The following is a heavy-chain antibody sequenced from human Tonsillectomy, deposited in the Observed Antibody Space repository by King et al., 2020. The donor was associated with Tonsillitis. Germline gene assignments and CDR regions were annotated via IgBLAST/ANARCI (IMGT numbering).Heavy chain of an antibody. D-gene: IGHD6-13*01. CDR1: GFTFSSYS. V-gene: IGHV3-21*01. Sequence: VQLVESGGGLVKPGGSLRLSCEASGFTFSSYSMNWVRQAPEKGLEWVSSISSSSYIYYADSVKGRFTISRDNANNSLYLQMNSLRAEDTAVYYCARDQQLIRWGQGTLVTVSS. CDR2: ISSSSYI. J-gene: IGHJ4*02. CDR3: ARDQQLIR.